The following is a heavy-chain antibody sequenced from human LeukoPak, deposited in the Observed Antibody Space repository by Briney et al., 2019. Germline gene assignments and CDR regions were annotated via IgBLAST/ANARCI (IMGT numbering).Heavy chain of an antibody. D-gene: IGHD3-10*01. CDR2: INHSGST. J-gene: IGHJ5*02. V-gene: IGHV4-34*01. CDR3: ARDGMELLT. Sequence: SETLSLTCAVYGGSFSGYYWSWIRQPPGKGLEWIGEINHSGSTNYNPSLKSRVTISVDTSKNQFSLKLSSVTAADTAVYYCARDGMELLTWGQGTLVTVSS. CDR1: GGSFSGYY.